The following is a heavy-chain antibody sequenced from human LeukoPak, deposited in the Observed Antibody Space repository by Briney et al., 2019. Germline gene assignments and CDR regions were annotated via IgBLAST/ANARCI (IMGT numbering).Heavy chain of an antibody. V-gene: IGHV3-30*02. D-gene: IGHD4-11*01. Sequence: PGGSLRLSCAASGFSFSNYGMHWVRQAPGKGLEWVAFIRYDGTNKYYADSVKGRFTISRDSSKNTLYLQMNSLRAEDTAVYYCASTQAPPDYSFHGDYYYYMDVWGKGTTVTVSS. J-gene: IGHJ6*03. CDR1: GFSFSNYG. CDR2: IRYDGTNK. CDR3: ASTQAPPDYSFHGDYYYYMDV.